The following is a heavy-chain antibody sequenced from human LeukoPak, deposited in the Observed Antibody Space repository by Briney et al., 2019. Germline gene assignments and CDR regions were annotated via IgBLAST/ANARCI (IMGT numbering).Heavy chain of an antibody. D-gene: IGHD3-10*01. CDR2: IKQDGSEK. Sequence: AGGSLRLSCAASGFTFSSYWMSWVRQAPGKGLEWVANIKQDGSEKYYVDSVKGRFTISRDNAKKSLYLQMNSLRAEDTAVYYCARDFWFGELSGGMDVWGQGTTVTVSS. CDR1: GFTFSSYW. J-gene: IGHJ6*02. CDR3: ARDFWFGELSGGMDV. V-gene: IGHV3-7*01.